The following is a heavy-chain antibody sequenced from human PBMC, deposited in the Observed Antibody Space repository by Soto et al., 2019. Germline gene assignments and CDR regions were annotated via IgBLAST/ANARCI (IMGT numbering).Heavy chain of an antibody. CDR1: GFTFSNFA. J-gene: IGHJ6*02. V-gene: IGHV3-23*01. D-gene: IGHD1-26*01. Sequence: QLLESGGGLVQPGGSLRLSCAASGFTFSNFAINWVRQAPGKGLEWVSAISASGGSAYYADSVRGRFTISRDNSKNTLYMQMNSLRADDTAVYYCAKDREWEPDGGYGMDVWGQGTTVTVSS. CDR3: AKDREWEPDGGYGMDV. CDR2: ISASGGSA.